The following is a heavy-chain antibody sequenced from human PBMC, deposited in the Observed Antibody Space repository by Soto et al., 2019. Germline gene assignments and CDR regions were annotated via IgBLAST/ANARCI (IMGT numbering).Heavy chain of an antibody. J-gene: IGHJ6*02. CDR3: ARVGINLRLGTYSSNRGPYYYGMDV. D-gene: IGHD6-13*01. Sequence: SETLSLTCAVYGGSFSGYYWSWIRQPPGKGLEWIGEINHSGSTNYNPSLKSRVTISVDTSKDQFSLKLSSVTAADTAVYYCARVGINLRLGTYSSNRGPYYYGMDVWGQGATVTVS. CDR2: INHSGST. CDR1: GGSFSGYY. V-gene: IGHV4-34*01.